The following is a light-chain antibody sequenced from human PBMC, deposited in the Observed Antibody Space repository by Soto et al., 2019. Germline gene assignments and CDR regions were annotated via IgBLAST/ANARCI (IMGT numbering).Light chain of an antibody. CDR3: QQYGDSPWT. Sequence: EVVMRQSPATLSVSPGEGATLSCRVSQSVRSYSAWYQQKPGQAPRLLISGASSRETGVLDRFSGSGSGTDFTLTIDRLESEDFAVYYCQQYGDSPWTFGQGTKVDIK. CDR1: QSVRSY. CDR2: GAS. J-gene: IGKJ1*01. V-gene: IGKV3-20*01.